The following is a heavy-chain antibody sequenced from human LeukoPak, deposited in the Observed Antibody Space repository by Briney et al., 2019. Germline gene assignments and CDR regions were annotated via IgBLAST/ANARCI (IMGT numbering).Heavy chain of an antibody. CDR3: ARVVRIAAAGQFDY. V-gene: IGHV4-31*03. CDR2: IYYSGST. D-gene: IGHD6-13*01. CDR1: GGSISSGGYY. Sequence: SQTLSLTCTVSGGSISSGGYYWSWIRQHPGKGLEWIGYIYYSGSTYYNPSLKSRVTISVDTSKNQFSLKLSSVTAADTDVYYCARVVRIAAAGQFDYWGQGTLVTVSS. J-gene: IGHJ4*02.